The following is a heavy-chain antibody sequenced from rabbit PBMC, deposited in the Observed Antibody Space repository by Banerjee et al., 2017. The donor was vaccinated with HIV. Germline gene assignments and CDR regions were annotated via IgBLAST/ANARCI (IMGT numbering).Heavy chain of an antibody. D-gene: IGHD2-1*01. CDR2: IYTGSSGST. Sequence: QEQLEESGGDLVKPEGSLTLTCTASGFSFSGSYWICWVRQAPGKGLEWIACIYTGSSGSTAYASRAKGRFTISKTSWTTVTLQMTSLTAADTATYLCARSGSYVDYGDTNLWGPGTLV. J-gene: IGHJ4*01. CDR3: ARSGSYVDYGDTNL. CDR1: GFSFSGSYW. V-gene: IGHV1S45*01.